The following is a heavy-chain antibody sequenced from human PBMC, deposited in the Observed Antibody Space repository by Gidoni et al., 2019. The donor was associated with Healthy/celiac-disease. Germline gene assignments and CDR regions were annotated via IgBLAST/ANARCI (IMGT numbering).Heavy chain of an antibody. J-gene: IGHJ4*02. V-gene: IGHV4-34*01. Sequence: QVQLQQWGAGLLKPSETLSLTCAVYVGSFSGSYCRWIRQPPGKGLEWIGEINHSGSTNYNPSLKSRVTISVDTSKNQFSLKLSSVTAADTAVYYCARGLPGIAVAGTWGRQYYVDYWGQGTLVTVSS. CDR1: VGSFSGSY. CDR2: INHSGST. D-gene: IGHD6-19*01. CDR3: ARGLPGIAVAGTWGRQYYVDY.